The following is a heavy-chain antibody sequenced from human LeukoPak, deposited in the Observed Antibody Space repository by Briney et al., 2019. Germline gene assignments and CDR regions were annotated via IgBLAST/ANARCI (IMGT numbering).Heavy chain of an antibody. CDR2: ISAYNGNT. V-gene: IGHV1-18*04. J-gene: IGHJ3*02. D-gene: IGHD2-2*01. CDR3: ARDLNIVVVPAAMAQDAFDI. CDR1: GYTFTSYG. Sequence: ASVKVSCKASGYTFTSYGISWVRQAPGQGLEWMGWISAYNGNTNYAQKLQGRVTMTTDTSTSTAYMELRSLRSDDTAVYYCARDLNIVVVPAAMAQDAFDIWGQGTMVTVSS.